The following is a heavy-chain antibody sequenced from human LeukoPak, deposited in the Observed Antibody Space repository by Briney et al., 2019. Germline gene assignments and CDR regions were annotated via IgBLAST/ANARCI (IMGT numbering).Heavy chain of an antibody. D-gene: IGHD5-24*01. J-gene: IGHJ4*02. CDR2: INPSGGST. CDR1: GYTFTSYY. Sequence: ASVKVSCKASGYTFTSYYMHWVRQAPGQGLEWMGIINPSGGSTSYAQKFQGRVTITRNTSISTAYMELSSLRSEDTAVYYCARGPRGYSYEDYWGQGTLVTVSS. CDR3: ARGPRGYSYEDY. V-gene: IGHV1-46*01.